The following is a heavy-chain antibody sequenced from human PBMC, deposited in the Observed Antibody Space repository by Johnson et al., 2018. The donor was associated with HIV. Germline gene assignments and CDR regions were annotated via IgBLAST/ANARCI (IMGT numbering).Heavy chain of an antibody. D-gene: IGHD6-6*01. J-gene: IGHJ3*02. V-gene: IGHV3-23*04. CDR3: AKRNRWSIAARNDAFDI. CDR2: ISGSGGST. Sequence: EVQLVESGGGLVQPGGSLRLSCAASGFTFSSYAMSWVRQAPGKGLEWVSAISGSGGSTYYADSVKGRFTISRDNSKNTLYRPMNSLRDEDTAVYYCAKRNRWSIAARNDAFDIWGQGTMVTVSS. CDR1: GFTFSSYA.